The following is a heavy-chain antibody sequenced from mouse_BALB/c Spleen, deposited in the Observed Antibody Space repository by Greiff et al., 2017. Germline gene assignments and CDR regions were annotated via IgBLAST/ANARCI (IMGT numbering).Heavy chain of an antibody. CDR3: ARSGGITTVVASPLFDY. CDR2: ISSGSSTI. D-gene: IGHD1-1*01. V-gene: IGHV5-17*02. J-gene: IGHJ2*01. CDR1: GFTFSSFG. Sequence: EVMLVESGGGLVQPGGSRKLSCAASGFTFSSFGMHWVRQAPEKGLEWVAYISSGSSTIYYADTVKGRFTISRDNPKNTLFLQMTSLRSEDTAMYYCARSGGITTVVASPLFDYWGQGTTLTVSS.